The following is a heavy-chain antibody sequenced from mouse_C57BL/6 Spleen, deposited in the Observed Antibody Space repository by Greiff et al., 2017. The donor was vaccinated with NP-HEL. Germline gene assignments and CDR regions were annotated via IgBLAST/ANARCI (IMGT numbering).Heavy chain of an antibody. CDR3: AREGITTVVATADY. Sequence: VQLQQSGAELVKPGASVKMSCKASGYTFTSYWITWVKQRPGQGLEWIGDIYPGSGSTNYNEKFKSKATLTVDTSSSTAYMQLSGLTSEDSAVYYCAREGITTVVATADYWGQGTTLTVSS. CDR2: IYPGSGST. CDR1: GYTFTSYW. V-gene: IGHV1-55*01. J-gene: IGHJ2*01. D-gene: IGHD1-1*01.